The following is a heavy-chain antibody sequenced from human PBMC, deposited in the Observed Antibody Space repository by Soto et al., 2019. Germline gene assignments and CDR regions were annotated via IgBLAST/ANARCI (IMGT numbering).Heavy chain of an antibody. D-gene: IGHD3-10*01. Sequence: EVPLVASGGGLVQRGGSVRLSCAASGFSLSPYSMNWVRQAPGKGLEWISYISGSSDTINYADSVKGRFTISRDNTKNSLYLQMNSLRDEDTAVYYCARGFDLQYGMDVWGQGTTVTVSS. V-gene: IGHV3-48*02. CDR1: GFSLSPYS. CDR3: ARGFDLQYGMDV. CDR2: ISGSSDTI. J-gene: IGHJ6*02.